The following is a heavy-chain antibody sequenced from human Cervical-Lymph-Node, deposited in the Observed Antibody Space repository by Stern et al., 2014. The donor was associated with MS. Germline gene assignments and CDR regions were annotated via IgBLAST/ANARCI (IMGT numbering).Heavy chain of an antibody. CDR3: ARGPNEHWCGHYNSNGMDV. CDR2: GNPNSGGT. CDR1: GYTFTAYY. D-gene: IGHD3-3*01. J-gene: IGHJ6*02. Sequence: QMQLVESGAEVKKPGASVKVSCKASGYTFTAYYLHWVRQAPGQGLAWMGWGNPNSGGTSYAPKFHGRVTMTRDTSTSTAFMELSTLTSDDTAFYYCARGPNEHWCGHYNSNGMDVWGQGTTVTVSS. V-gene: IGHV1-2*02.